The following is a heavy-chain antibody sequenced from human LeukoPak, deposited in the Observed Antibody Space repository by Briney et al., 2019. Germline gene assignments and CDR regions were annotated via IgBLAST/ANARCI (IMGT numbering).Heavy chain of an antibody. J-gene: IGHJ6*02. Sequence: PGGSLRLSCAASGFTFSSYAMHWVRQAPGKGLEWVAVISYDGSNKYYADSVKGRFTISRDNSKNTLYLQMNSLRAEDTAVYYCARDRTKQLWYYYYYGMDVWGQGTTVTVSS. CDR1: GFTFSSYA. CDR3: ARDRTKQLWYYYYYGMDV. D-gene: IGHD5-18*01. V-gene: IGHV3-30-3*01. CDR2: ISYDGSNK.